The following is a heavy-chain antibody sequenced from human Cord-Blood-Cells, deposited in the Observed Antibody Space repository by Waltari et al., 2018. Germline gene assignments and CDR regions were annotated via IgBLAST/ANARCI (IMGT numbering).Heavy chain of an antibody. V-gene: IGHV1-8*01. CDR3: AKFSGAARRNFIDY. CDR2: MNPNSGNT. Sequence: QVQLVQSGAEVKKPGASVKVSCKASGYTFTSYDINWVRQATGQGLEWMGWMNPNSGNTGYAQKFQGRVTMTRNTSISTAYMELSSLGSEDTAVYYCAKFSGAARRNFIDYWGQGTLVTVSS. D-gene: IGHD6-6*01. J-gene: IGHJ4*02. CDR1: GYTFTSYD.